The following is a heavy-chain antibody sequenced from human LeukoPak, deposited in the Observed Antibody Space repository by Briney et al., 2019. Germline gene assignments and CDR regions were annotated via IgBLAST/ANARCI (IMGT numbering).Heavy chain of an antibody. V-gene: IGHV1-8*01. J-gene: IGHJ6*02. CDR1: GYTFTSYD. D-gene: IGHD3-22*01. CDR3: ARAHPLGSGYYYGYYYYYGMDV. Sequence: ASVKVSCKASGYTFTSYDINWVRQATGQGLEWMGWMNPNSGNTGYAQKFQGRVTMTRNTSISTAYMELSSLRSEDTAVYYCARAHPLGSGYYYGYYYYYGMDVWGQGTTVTVSS. CDR2: MNPNSGNT.